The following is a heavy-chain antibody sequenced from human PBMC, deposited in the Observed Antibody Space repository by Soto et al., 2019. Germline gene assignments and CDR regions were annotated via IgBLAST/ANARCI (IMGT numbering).Heavy chain of an antibody. J-gene: IGHJ3*02. CDR2: IYYSGST. Sequence: QVQLQESGPGLVKPSQTLSLTCTVSGGSISSGDYYWSWIRQPPGKGLEWIGYIYYSGSTYYNPCLKSRVTISVDTSKNQFSLELSSVTAADTAVYYCAMTTAPIGAFDIWGQGTMVTVSS. D-gene: IGHD4-17*01. V-gene: IGHV4-30-4*01. CDR3: AMTTAPIGAFDI. CDR1: GGSISSGDYY.